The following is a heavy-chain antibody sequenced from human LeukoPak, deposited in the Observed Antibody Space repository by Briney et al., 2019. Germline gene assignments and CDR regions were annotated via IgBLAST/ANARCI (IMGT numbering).Heavy chain of an antibody. CDR1: GYTFTCCY. CDR3: AREPAAAAGFDP. V-gene: IGHV1-2*02. J-gene: IGHJ5*02. CDR2: INPNSGGT. D-gene: IGHD6-13*01. Sequence: ASVKVSCKASGYTFTCCYMHWVRQAPGQGLEWMGWINPNSGGTNYAQKFQGRVTMTRDTSISTAYMELSRLRSDDTAVYYCAREPAAAAGFDPWGQGTLVTVSS.